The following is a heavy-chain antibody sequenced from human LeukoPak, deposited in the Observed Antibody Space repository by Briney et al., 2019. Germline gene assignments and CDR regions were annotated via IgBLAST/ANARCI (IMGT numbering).Heavy chain of an antibody. CDR3: ASRSYSSSWLYYYYGMDV. Sequence: ASVKVSCKASEYTFTSYDINWVRQATGQGLEWMGWMNPNSGNTGYAQKFQGRVTMTRNTSISTAYMELSSLRSEDTAVYYCASRSYSSSWLYYYYGMDVWGQGTTVTVSS. J-gene: IGHJ6*02. V-gene: IGHV1-8*01. D-gene: IGHD6-13*01. CDR2: MNPNSGNT. CDR1: EYTFTSYD.